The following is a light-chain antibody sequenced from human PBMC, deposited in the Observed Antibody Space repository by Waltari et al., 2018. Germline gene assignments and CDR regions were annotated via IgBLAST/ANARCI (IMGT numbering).Light chain of an antibody. CDR1: QGISTY. CDR3: QKYDNPPRT. J-gene: IGKJ4*01. CDR2: AAS. Sequence: DIQMTQSPSSLSASVGDRVTITCRASQGISTYLAWYQQKPGKAPKLMIYAASTLQSGVSSRFSGSGSGTDFTLTISSLQPEDGATYYCQKYDNPPRTFGGGTKVEIK. V-gene: IGKV1-27*01.